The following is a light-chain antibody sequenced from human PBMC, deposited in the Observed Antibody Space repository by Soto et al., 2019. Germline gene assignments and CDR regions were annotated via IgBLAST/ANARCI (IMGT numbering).Light chain of an antibody. CDR2: AAS. J-gene: IGKJ1*01. CDR1: QGIGVY. V-gene: IGKV1-27*01. CDR3: QQSYTTPRT. Sequence: DIQMTQSPSSLSASLGDRVTITCRASQGIGVYLAWFQQKPGNAPKLLIYAASTLQSGVPSRFSGSGSGTDFTLTISNLQAEDFATYYCQQSYTTPRTFGQGTKVDIK.